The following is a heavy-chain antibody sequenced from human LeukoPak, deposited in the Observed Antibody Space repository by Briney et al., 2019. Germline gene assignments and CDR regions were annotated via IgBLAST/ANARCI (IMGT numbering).Heavy chain of an antibody. CDR1: GGSISSGDYY. CDR2: IYYSGST. CDR3: ARGYYDSSGYYGNYFDY. V-gene: IGHV4-30-4*01. Sequence: SETLSLTCTVSGGSISSGDYYWSWIRQPPGKGLEWIGYIYYSGSTYYNPSLKSRVTISVDTPKNQFSLKLSSVTAADTAVYYCARGYYDSSGYYGNYFDYWGQGTLVTVSS. D-gene: IGHD3-22*01. J-gene: IGHJ4*02.